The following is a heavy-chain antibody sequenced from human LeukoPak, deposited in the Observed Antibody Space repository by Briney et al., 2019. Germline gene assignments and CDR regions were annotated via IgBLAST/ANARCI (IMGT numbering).Heavy chain of an antibody. V-gene: IGHV3-33*01. CDR3: ARDRESVRLDY. Sequence: PGGSLRLSCAASGFTFSNHGMHWARQAPGKGLEWVAVIWYDGSDKYYGDSVKGRFTISRGNSKNTLYLQMNSLRAEDTAVYYCARDRESVRLDYWGQGTLVTVSS. CDR2: IWYDGSDK. D-gene: IGHD4-17*01. CDR1: GFTFSNHG. J-gene: IGHJ4*02.